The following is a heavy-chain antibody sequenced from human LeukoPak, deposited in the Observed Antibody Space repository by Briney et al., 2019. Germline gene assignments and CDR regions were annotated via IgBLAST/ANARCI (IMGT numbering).Heavy chain of an antibody. CDR2: IYPGDSDT. CDR3: ARLRPDEAASYSSSWYPPYYYGMDV. V-gene: IGHV5-51*01. CDR1: GYSFTSYW. D-gene: IGHD6-13*01. Sequence: GESLKISCKGSGYSFTSYWIGWVRQMPGKGLEWMGIIYPGDSDTRYSPSFQGQVTISADKSISTAYLQWSSLKASDTAMYYCARLRPDEAASYSSSWYPPYYYGMDVWGQGTTVTVSS. J-gene: IGHJ6*02.